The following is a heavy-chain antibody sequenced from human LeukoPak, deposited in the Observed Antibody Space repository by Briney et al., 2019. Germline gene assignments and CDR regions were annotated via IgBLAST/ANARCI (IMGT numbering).Heavy chain of an antibody. Sequence: GGSLRLSCAASGFIFSTYWMTWVRQAPGKGLEWVANIKHDGSEKFYVDSVKGRVSISRDNAKNSLYLQMNCLRAEDTAIYYCARGIPPDPWGQGTLVTVSS. J-gene: IGHJ5*02. CDR1: GFIFSTYW. V-gene: IGHV3-7*01. D-gene: IGHD5-18*01. CDR3: ARGIPPDP. CDR2: IKHDGSEK.